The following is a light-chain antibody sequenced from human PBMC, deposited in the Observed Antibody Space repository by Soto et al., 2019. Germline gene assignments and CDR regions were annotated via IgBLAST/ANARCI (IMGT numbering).Light chain of an antibody. CDR1: QDILYSPNNKNS. CDR3: QQYYNNPIT. V-gene: IGKV4-1*01. Sequence: DIVMTQSPDSLAVSLGERATIDCKSSQDILYSPNNKNSLAWFQHKPGQPPKLLIYWASTRESGVPDRFSGSVSGTDFTLTISSLQAEDVAVYYCQQYYNNPITFGQGTRLEI. CDR2: WAS. J-gene: IGKJ5*01.